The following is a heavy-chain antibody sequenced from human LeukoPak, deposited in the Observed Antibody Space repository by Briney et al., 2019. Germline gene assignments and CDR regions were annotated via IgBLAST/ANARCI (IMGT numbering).Heavy chain of an antibody. CDR2: ISSSSSYI. J-gene: IGHJ6*02. D-gene: IGHD2-2*01. V-gene: IGHV3-21*01. CDR3: ARDAVPAASYYYGMDV. CDR1: GFTFSSYS. Sequence: GGSLRLSCAASGFTFSSYSMNWVRQAPGKGREWVSSISSSSSYIYYADSVKGRFTISRDNAKNSLYLQMNSLRAEDTAVYYCARDAVPAASYYYGMDVWGQGTTVTVSS.